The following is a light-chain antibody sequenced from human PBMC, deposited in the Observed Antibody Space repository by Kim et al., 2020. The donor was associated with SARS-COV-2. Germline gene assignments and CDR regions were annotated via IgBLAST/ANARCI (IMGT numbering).Light chain of an antibody. CDR3: KQDENHLT. V-gene: IGKV1-5*03. J-gene: IGKJ3*01. Sequence: DIQMTQSPSTLSAFVGDRVTMTCRASQSVDGWLAWYQQKPGKAPRLLIYEASKLASGVPSRFSGSGSGTDFTLTVSNLQSDDSAVYYWKQDENHLTFGPGTKVDIK. CDR2: EAS. CDR1: QSVDGW.